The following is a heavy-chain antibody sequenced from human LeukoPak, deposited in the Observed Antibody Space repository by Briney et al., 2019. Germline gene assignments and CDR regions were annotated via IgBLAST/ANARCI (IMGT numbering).Heavy chain of an antibody. CDR3: ARADAFEI. J-gene: IGHJ3*02. V-gene: IGHV1-2*06. Sequence: ASVKVSCKASGYTFTGYSIQWVRQAPGQGLEWMGRSNPSSGGANYAQRFQGRVTMTSDASTNTAFMELIRLTSDDTAVYFCARADAFEIWGQGTTVTVSS. CDR1: GYTFTGYS. CDR2: SNPSSGGA.